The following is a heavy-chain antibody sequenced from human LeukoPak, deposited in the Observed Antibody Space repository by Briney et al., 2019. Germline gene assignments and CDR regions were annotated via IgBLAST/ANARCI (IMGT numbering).Heavy chain of an antibody. CDR3: AKGGPYDILTGPNNWFDP. CDR2: ISWNSGSI. D-gene: IGHD3-9*01. V-gene: IGHV3-9*01. CDR1: GFTFDDYA. J-gene: IGHJ5*02. Sequence: PGRSLRLSCAASGFTFDDYAMHWVRQAPGKGLEWVSGISWNSGSIGYADSVKGRFTISRDNAKNSLYLQMNSLRAEDTALYHCAKGGPYDILTGPNNWFDPWGQGTLVTVSS.